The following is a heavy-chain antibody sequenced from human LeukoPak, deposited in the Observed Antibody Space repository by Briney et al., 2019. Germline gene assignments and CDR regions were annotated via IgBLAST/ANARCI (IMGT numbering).Heavy chain of an antibody. V-gene: IGHV1-8*03. CDR2: MNPNSLNT. Sequence: GASVKVSCKASGYPFTSYDINWVRQAAGQGLEWMGWMNPNSLNTGYAQQFQGRVTITRNTSINTVYMYLTSLNSGDTAVYYCARAVRIVGANPQLGPFEYYFDYWGQGTLVTVSS. D-gene: IGHD1-26*01. CDR1: GYPFTSYD. CDR3: ARAVRIVGANPQLGPFEYYFDY. J-gene: IGHJ4*02.